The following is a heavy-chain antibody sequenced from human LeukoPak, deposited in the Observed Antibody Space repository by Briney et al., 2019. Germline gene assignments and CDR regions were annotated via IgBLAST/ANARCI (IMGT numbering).Heavy chain of an antibody. D-gene: IGHD1-14*01. CDR3: ARRPGN. CDR2: IYSGGAI. J-gene: IGHJ4*02. V-gene: IGHV3-53*01. CDR1: GFALSSKY. Sequence: GGSLRLSCVDPGFALSSKYMSWVRQAPGKGLEWVSLIYSGGAIRYADSVKGRFTISRDSSKNTLFLQMNDLTVEDTARYYCARRPGNWGQGILVTVSS.